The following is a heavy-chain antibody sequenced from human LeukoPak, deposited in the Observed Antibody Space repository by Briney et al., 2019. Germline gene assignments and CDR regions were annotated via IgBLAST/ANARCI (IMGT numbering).Heavy chain of an antibody. CDR3: ARDQVYGITGNWFDP. Sequence: PSGTLSLTCAVSGGSISSSNWWGWARQPPGKGLEWIGEIYHSGSTNYNPSLKSRVTISVDKSKNQFSLKLSSVTAADTAVYYCARDQVYGITGNWFDPWGQGTLVTVSS. V-gene: IGHV4-4*02. CDR1: GGSISSSNW. D-gene: IGHD1-20*01. J-gene: IGHJ5*02. CDR2: IYHSGST.